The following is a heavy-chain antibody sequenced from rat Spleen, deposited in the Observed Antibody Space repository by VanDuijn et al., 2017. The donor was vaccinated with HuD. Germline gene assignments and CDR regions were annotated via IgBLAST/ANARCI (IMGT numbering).Heavy chain of an antibody. D-gene: IGHD4-3*01. J-gene: IGHJ3*01. CDR2: ISTGGGST. V-gene: IGHV5-27*01. CDR1: GFTFSNYY. Sequence: EVQLVESGGGLVQPGRSLKLSCAASGFTFSNYYMAWVRQAPTKGLEWVAYISTGGGSTYYRDSVKGRFTISRDNAKSTLYLQMDSLRSEDTATYYCARGAGSSGYYFDYWGQGTLVTVSS. CDR3: ARGAGSSGYYFDY.